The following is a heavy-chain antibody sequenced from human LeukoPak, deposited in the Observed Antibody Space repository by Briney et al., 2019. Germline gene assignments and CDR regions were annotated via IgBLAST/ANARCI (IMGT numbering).Heavy chain of an antibody. V-gene: IGHV3-23*01. Sequence: GGSLRLSCAASGFTFSSYAMTWVRQAPGKGLEWVSAISGSGDSTYYADSVKGRFTASRDNSKNTLYLQMNSLRAEDTAVYYCAKSQSSIAAEWDYWGQGTLVTVSS. D-gene: IGHD6-13*01. CDR3: AKSQSSIAAEWDY. CDR1: GFTFSSYA. CDR2: ISGSGDST. J-gene: IGHJ4*02.